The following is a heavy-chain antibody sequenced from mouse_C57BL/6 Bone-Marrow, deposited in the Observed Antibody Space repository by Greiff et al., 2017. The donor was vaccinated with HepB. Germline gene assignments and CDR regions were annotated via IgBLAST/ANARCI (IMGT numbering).Heavy chain of an antibody. CDR2: IDPETGGT. D-gene: IGHD1-1*01. CDR3: TRGYSGYAWFAY. V-gene: IGHV1-15*01. J-gene: IGHJ3*01. Sequence: VQRVESGAELVRPGASVTLSCKASGYTFTDYEMHWVKQTPVHGLEWIGAIDPETGGTAYNQKFKGKAILTADKSSSTAYMELRSLTSEDSAVYYCTRGYSGYAWFAYWGQGTLVTVSA. CDR1: GYTFTDYE.